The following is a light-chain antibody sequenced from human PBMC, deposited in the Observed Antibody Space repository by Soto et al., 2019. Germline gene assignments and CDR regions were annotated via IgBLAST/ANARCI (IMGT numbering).Light chain of an antibody. Sequence: TQIPQSPPTRSPSVEDKFTIPARASRSFITWLAGYQQKPGKAPKLLIYDASSLESGVPSRFSGSGSGTEFTLTISSLQPDDFATYYCQQYNSYSAFGQGTKVEIK. V-gene: IGKV1-5*01. CDR1: RSFITW. CDR2: DAS. J-gene: IGKJ1*01. CDR3: QQYNSYSA.